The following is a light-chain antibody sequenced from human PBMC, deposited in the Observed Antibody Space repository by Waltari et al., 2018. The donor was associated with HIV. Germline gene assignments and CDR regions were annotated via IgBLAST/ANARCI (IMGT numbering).Light chain of an antibody. CDR2: GNN. V-gene: IGLV1-40*01. Sequence: QSVLTQPPSVSGAPGQRVTISCTGSSSNIGAHYAVHWYQQLPGTAPKLLIYGNNKRPSGVPDRFSGSKSGTSASLAITGLQAEDEADYYCQSYDSSLSGSGVFGGGTKLTVL. CDR1: SSNIGAHYA. J-gene: IGLJ3*02. CDR3: QSYDSSLSGSGV.